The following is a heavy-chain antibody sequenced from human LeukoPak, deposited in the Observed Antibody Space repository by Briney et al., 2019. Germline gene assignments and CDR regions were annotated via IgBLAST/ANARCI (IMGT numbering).Heavy chain of an antibody. V-gene: IGHV4-59*01. Sequence: SETLSLTSTVSVGAISSYYRSWIRQPPGKGLEWIGYIYYSGSTNYNPPHKSRVTISLDTSKNQCSLKLSSVTAADTAVYYCARGGYCSGGSCYFSWFDPWGQGTLVTVSS. D-gene: IGHD2-15*01. CDR3: ARGGYCSGGSCYFSWFDP. CDR2: IYYSGST. CDR1: VGAISSYY. J-gene: IGHJ5*02.